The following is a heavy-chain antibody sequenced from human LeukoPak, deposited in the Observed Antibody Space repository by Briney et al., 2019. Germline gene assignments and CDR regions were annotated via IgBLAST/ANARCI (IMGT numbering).Heavy chain of an antibody. CDR1: GFTFSSYG. Sequence: GGSPRLSCAASGFTFSSYGMHWVRQALGKGLEWVSVIWYDGSNKYYVDSVKGRFTISRDNSKNTLYLQMNSLRAEDTAVYYCARVERGTIFGVVINYGMDVWGQGTTVTVSS. CDR2: IWYDGSNK. CDR3: ARVERGTIFGVVINYGMDV. D-gene: IGHD3-3*01. J-gene: IGHJ6*02. V-gene: IGHV3-33*01.